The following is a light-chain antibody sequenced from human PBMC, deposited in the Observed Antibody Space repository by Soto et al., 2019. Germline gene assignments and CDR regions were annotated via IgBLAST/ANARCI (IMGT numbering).Light chain of an antibody. V-gene: IGLV4-69*01. CDR1: SGHSSYA. CDR3: QTWGTGIQV. J-gene: IGLJ2*01. Sequence: QPVLTQSPSASASLGAAVKLTCTLSSGHSSYAIAWHQQQPEKGTRYLMKLNSDGSHSKGDGIPDRFSGSSSGAERYLTISSRQSEDEADYYCQTWGTGIQVFGGGTKLTVL. CDR2: LNSDGSH.